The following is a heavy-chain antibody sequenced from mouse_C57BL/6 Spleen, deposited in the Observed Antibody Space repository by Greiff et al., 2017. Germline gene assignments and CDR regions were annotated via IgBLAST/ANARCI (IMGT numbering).Heavy chain of an antibody. CDR2: IYPGSGST. J-gene: IGHJ2*01. D-gene: IGHD2-4*01. CDR3: ARRYYDYDGLDY. CDR1: GYTFTSYW. V-gene: IGHV1-55*01. Sequence: QVQLQQPGAELVKPGASVKMSCKASGYTFTSYWITWVKQRPGQGLEWIGDIYPGSGSTNYNEKFKSKATLTVDTSSSTAYMQLSSLTSEDSAVYYCARRYYDYDGLDYWGQGTTLTVSS.